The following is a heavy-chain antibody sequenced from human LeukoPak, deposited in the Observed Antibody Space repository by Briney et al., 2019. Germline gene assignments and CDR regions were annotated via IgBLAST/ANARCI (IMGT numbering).Heavy chain of an antibody. CDR3: ATFGSRPPPY. CDR2: ISSTSSYK. Sequence: GGSLRLSCAVSGFTFSKYSINWVRQASGKGLEWVSSISSTSSYKKYADSVKGRFTISRDNAKNSLSLQMNSLRAEDTAVYYCATFGSRPPPYWGQGTLVTVSS. V-gene: IGHV3-21*06. D-gene: IGHD1-26*01. J-gene: IGHJ4*02. CDR1: GFTFSKYS.